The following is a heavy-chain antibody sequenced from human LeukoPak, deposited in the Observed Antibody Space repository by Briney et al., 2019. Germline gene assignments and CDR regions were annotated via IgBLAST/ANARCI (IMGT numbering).Heavy chain of an antibody. CDR3: VKDSGTSFYRGWFDT. D-gene: IGHD2-2*02. CDR1: GLTFSSYA. Sequence: GGSLRLSCAASGLTFSSYAMSWVRQAPGKGLEWVSSISGSGGITYYADSVKGRFTISKDTSKNTLYLQMNSLRAEDTARYFCVKDSGTSFYRGWFDTWGQGDLVTVSS. CDR2: ISGSGGIT. J-gene: IGHJ5*02. V-gene: IGHV3-23*01.